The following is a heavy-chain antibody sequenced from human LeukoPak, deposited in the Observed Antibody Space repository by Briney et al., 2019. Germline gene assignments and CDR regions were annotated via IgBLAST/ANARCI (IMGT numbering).Heavy chain of an antibody. CDR3: ARVPPSAHQLLSSDY. CDR1: GYTFTNYG. Sequence: GASVKVSCKASGYTFTNYGISWVRQAPGQGLEWMAWISANNGETRYAQNLQGRLTMTTDTSTSTAYMELRSLKPGDTAVYYCARVPPSAHQLLSSDYWGQGTQVTVSS. V-gene: IGHV1-18*04. CDR2: ISANNGET. J-gene: IGHJ4*02. D-gene: IGHD2-2*01.